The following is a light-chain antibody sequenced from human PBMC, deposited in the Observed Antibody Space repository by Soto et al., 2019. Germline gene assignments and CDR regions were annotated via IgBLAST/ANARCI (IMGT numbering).Light chain of an antibody. Sequence: QSALTQPASVSGSPGQSIAISCTGTSSNVGGYNFVSWYQQHPGKALKLLIYEVNKRPSGVSNRFSGSKSDNTASLTISGLQAEDEADYYCCSYGGDRIFGGGTKVTVL. CDR2: EVN. CDR3: CSYGGDRI. J-gene: IGLJ2*01. V-gene: IGLV2-23*02. CDR1: SSNVGGYNF.